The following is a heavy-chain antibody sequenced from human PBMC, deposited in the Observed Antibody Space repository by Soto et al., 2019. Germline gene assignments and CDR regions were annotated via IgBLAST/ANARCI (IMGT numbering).Heavy chain of an antibody. V-gene: IGHV1-2*04. J-gene: IGHJ4*02. Sequence: QVQLVQSGAEVKKPGASVKVSCKASGYTFTDYYMHWVRQAPGQGLEWMGWINPNSGGTNYAQKFQGWVTMTRDTSISTAYMELSRLRSDDTAVYYCARQDGYSYGYYFVYWGQGTLVTVSS. D-gene: IGHD5-18*01. CDR2: INPNSGGT. CDR3: ARQDGYSYGYYFVY. CDR1: GYTFTDYY.